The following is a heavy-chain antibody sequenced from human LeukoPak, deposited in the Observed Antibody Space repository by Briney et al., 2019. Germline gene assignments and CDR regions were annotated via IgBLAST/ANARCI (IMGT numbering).Heavy chain of an antibody. CDR2: IIPIFGTA. J-gene: IGHJ5*02. CDR3: ARDGWELPPNWFDP. V-gene: IGHV1-69*13. D-gene: IGHD1-26*01. Sequence: GASVKVSCKASGGTFSSYAISWVRQAPGQGLEWTGGIIPIFGTANYAQKFQGRVTITADESTSTAYMELSSLRSEDTAVYYCARDGWELPPNWFDPWGQGTLVTVSS. CDR1: GGTFSSYA.